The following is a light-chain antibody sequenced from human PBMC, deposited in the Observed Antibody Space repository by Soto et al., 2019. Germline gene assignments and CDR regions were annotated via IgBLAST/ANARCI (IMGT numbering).Light chain of an antibody. CDR3: HQYDSSPLT. CDR2: GAS. CDR1: QSVSSSY. J-gene: IGKJ4*01. Sequence: EIVLTQSPGTLSLSPGERATLSCRASQSVSSSYLAWYQQKPGQAPRLLIYGASSRATGIPDRFSGSGSGTDFTLTISRLELEDFAVYYCHQYDSSPLTFGGGTKVDI. V-gene: IGKV3-20*01.